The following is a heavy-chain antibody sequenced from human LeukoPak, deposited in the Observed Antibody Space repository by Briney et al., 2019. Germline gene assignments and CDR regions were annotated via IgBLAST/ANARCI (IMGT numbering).Heavy chain of an antibody. V-gene: IGHV3-30-3*01. CDR1: GFTFSSYA. CDR3: ARVSYCTIGVCYPDYYYGMDV. D-gene: IGHD2-8*01. Sequence: GRSLRLSCAASGFTFSSYAMHWVRQAPGKGLEWVAVISYDGSNKYYADSVKGRFTISRDNSKNTLYLQMNSLRAEDTAVYYCARVSYCTIGVCYPDYYYGMDVWGQGTTVTVSS. J-gene: IGHJ6*02. CDR2: ISYDGSNK.